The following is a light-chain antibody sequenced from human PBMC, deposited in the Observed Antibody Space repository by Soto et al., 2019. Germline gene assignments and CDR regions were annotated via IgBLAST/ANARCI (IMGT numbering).Light chain of an antibody. CDR1: QSISTW. Sequence: DIQMTQSPSTLSASVGDRVTITCRASQSISTWLAWYQQKPGKATKLLIYDASSLESGVPSRFSGSGSGTEFTLTISSLQPDDFATYYCQQYNSYSEWAFGQGTKVEIK. J-gene: IGKJ1*01. CDR3: QQYNSYSEWA. V-gene: IGKV1-5*01. CDR2: DAS.